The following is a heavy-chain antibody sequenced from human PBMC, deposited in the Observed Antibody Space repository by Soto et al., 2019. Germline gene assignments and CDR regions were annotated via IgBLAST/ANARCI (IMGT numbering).Heavy chain of an antibody. J-gene: IGHJ6*03. D-gene: IGHD3-3*01. Sequence: SETLSLTCTVSGGSISSSSYYWGWIRQPPGKGLEWIGSIYYSGSTYYNPSLKSRVTISVDTSKNQFSLKLSSVTAADTAVYYCATTPPLFGVDPYYYYMDVWGKGTTVTVSS. CDR1: GGSISSSSYY. CDR3: ATTPPLFGVDPYYYYMDV. V-gene: IGHV4-39*01. CDR2: IYYSGST.